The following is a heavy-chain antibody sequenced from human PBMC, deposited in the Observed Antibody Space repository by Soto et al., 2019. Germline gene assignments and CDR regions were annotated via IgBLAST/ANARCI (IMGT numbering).Heavy chain of an antibody. CDR2: INHSGST. CDR3: ARGRATNWFDP. Sequence: SETLSLTCAVYGGSFRGYYWSWIRQPPGKGLEWIGEINHSGSTNYNPSLKSRVTISVDTSKNQFSLKLSSVTAADTAVYYCARGRATNWFDPWGQGTLVTVS. V-gene: IGHV4-34*01. J-gene: IGHJ5*02. CDR1: GGSFRGYY.